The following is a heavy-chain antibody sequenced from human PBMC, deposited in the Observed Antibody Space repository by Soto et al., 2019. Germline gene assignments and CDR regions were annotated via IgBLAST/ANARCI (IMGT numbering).Heavy chain of an antibody. CDR2: INAGNGNT. V-gene: IGHV1-3*01. CDR3: ARDLVGATI. CDR1: GYTFTNYA. J-gene: IGHJ4*02. Sequence: ASVKVSCKASGYTFTNYAMHWVRQAPGQRLEWMGWINAGNGNTKYSQKFQGRFTISRDNAKNSLYLQMNSLRAEDTAVYYCARDLVGATIWGQGTLVTVSS. D-gene: IGHD1-26*01.